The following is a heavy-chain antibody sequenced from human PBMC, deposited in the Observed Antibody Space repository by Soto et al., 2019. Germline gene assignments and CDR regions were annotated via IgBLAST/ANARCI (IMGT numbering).Heavy chain of an antibody. V-gene: IGHV3-33*01. Sequence: PGGSLRLSCAASGFTFSSYGMQWVRQAPGKGLEWVAVIWYDGSNKYYADSVKGRFTISRDNSKNTLYLQMNSLRAEDTAVYYCARERRPAYSYGYLFGYWGQGTLVTVSS. D-gene: IGHD5-18*01. CDR3: ARERRPAYSYGYLFGY. CDR1: GFTFSSYG. CDR2: IWYDGSNK. J-gene: IGHJ4*02.